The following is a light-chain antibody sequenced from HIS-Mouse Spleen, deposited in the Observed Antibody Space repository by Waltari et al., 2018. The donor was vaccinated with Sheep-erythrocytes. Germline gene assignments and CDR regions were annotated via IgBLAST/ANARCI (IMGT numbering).Light chain of an antibody. CDR2: GAS. CDR3: QQYNNWPPGT. CDR1: QSVSSN. J-gene: IGKJ2*02. Sequence: EIVMTQSPATLSVSPGERATISCRASQSVSSNLAWYQQKPGQAPRLLIYGASTRATGIPARFSGSGSGTEFTLTISSMQSEDFAVYYCQQYNNWPPGTFGQGNKLEIK. V-gene: IGKV3-15*01.